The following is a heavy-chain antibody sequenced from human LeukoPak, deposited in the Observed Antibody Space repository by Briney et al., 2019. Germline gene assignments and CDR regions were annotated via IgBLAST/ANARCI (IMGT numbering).Heavy chain of an antibody. Sequence: PSETLSLTCTVSGGSISNYYWNWIRQPPGKGLEWIGYIYYTGSTNYNPSLESRVTISVDTSKNEFSLKVRSVTAADTAVYYCARDDSYYDILFGVYWGQGTLVTVSS. V-gene: IGHV4-59*01. CDR1: GGSISNYY. J-gene: IGHJ4*02. CDR2: IYYTGST. CDR3: ARDDSYYDILFGVY. D-gene: IGHD3-9*01.